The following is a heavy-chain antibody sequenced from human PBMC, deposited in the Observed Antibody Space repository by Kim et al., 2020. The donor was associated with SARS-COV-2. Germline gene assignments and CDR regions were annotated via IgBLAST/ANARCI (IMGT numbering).Heavy chain of an antibody. D-gene: IGHD2-15*01. V-gene: IGHV3-21*01. J-gene: IGHJ6*02. CDR3: ASGPLQGGMDV. CDR2: ISGDSRYI. CDR1: GFFLSTDS. Sequence: GGSLRLSCKASGFFLSTDSMHWVRQAPGKGLEWVSSISGDSRYIYYADSVRGRLTVSRDNAKRSLYLQMNGLGVDDTAVYYCASGPLQGGMDVWGQGTKVTVSS.